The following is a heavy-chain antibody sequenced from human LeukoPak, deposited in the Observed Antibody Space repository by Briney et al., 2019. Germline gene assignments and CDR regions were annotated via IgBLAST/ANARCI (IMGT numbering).Heavy chain of an antibody. D-gene: IGHD3-10*01. CDR1: GGSISSGSYY. V-gene: IGHV4-61*02. CDR2: IYTSGST. J-gene: IGHJ4*02. Sequence: PSETLSLTCTVSGGSISSGSYYWSWIRQPAGKGLEWIGRIYTSGSTNYNPSLKSRVTISVDTSKNQFSLKLSSVTAADTAVYYCARDRPLFGSGGEGFFDYWGQGTLVTVSS. CDR3: ARDRPLFGSGGEGFFDY.